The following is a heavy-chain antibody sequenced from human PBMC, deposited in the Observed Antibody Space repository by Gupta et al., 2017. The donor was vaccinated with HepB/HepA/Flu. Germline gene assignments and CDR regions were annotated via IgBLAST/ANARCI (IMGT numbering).Heavy chain of an antibody. J-gene: IGHJ3*02. D-gene: IGHD3-22*01. V-gene: IGHV2-5*02. CDR1: GFSRSTSGVG. CDR3: AHRGYYDTSVYHGRMRGAFDI. CDR2: IYWDDDK. Sequence: QITLKESGPTLVKPTQTLTLTCTFSGFSRSTSGVGVGWIRQSPGKALEWLALIYWDDDKRYSPSLKSRLTITKDTSKNQVVLTMTNMDPVDTATYYCAHRGYYDTSVYHGRMRGAFDIWGQGTLVTVSS.